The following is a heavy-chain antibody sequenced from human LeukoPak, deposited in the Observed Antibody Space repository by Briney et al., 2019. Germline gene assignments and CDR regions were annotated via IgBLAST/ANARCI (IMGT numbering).Heavy chain of an antibody. CDR3: RKYFDWLPDLDY. CDR1: GGSISSSNW. J-gene: IGHJ4*02. V-gene: IGHV4-4*02. Sequence: ASGTLSLTCAVSGGSISSSNWWSWVRQPPGKGLEWIGEIYHSGSTNYNPSLKSRVTISVDKSKNQFSLKLSSVTAADTAVYYCRKYFDWLPDLDYWGQGTLVTVSS. D-gene: IGHD3-9*01. CDR2: IYHSGST.